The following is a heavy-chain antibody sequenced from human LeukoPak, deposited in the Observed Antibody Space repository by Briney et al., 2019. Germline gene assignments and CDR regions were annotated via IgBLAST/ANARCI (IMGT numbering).Heavy chain of an antibody. CDR3: ARVFHDSSGYYPYYFDY. CDR1: GYTFTSYG. D-gene: IGHD3-22*01. J-gene: IGHJ4*02. CDR2: ISAYNGNT. V-gene: IGHV1-18*01. Sequence: ASVKVSCKASGYTFTSYGISWVRQAPGQGLEWMGWISAYNGNTNYAQKLQGRVTMTTDTSTSTAYIGLRSLRSDDTAVYYCARVFHDSSGYYPYYFDYWGQGTLVPVSS.